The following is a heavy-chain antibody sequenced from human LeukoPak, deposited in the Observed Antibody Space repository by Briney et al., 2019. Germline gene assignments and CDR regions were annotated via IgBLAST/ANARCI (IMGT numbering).Heavy chain of an antibody. CDR2: ISSDGGTT. D-gene: IGHD4-17*01. CDR1: GFTFSSYA. CDR3: AKPSYEDYGDTVEYFQH. V-gene: IGHV3-64D*09. J-gene: IGHJ1*01. Sequence: GGSLRLSCSASGFTFSSYAMHWVRQAPGKGLESVSAISSDGGTTFYADSMKGIFTISRDNSKNTLFLQMSSLRADDTAVYYCAKPSYEDYGDTVEYFQHWGQGTLVTVSS.